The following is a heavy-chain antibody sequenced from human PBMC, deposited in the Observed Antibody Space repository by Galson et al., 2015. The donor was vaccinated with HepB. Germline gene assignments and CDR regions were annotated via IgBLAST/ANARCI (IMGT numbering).Heavy chain of an antibody. V-gene: IGHV3-7*01. D-gene: IGHD3-22*01. CDR3: ASAVSFSYYYDSSGYYYFDY. J-gene: IGHJ4*02. CDR1: GFTFSNHW. CDR2: IQQDGSEK. Sequence: SLRLSCAASGFTFSNHWMTWVRQAPGKGLEWVANIQQDGSEKYYVDSVRGRFTIFRDNAKNSLYLQMNSLRAEDTAVYYCASAVSFSYYYDSSGYYYFDYWGQGTLVTVSS.